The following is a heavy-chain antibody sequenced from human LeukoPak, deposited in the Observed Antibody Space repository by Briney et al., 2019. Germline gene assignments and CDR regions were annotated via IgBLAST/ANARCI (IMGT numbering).Heavy chain of an antibody. CDR2: IGSSGSTI. J-gene: IGHJ6*03. CDR1: GFTFSTYE. V-gene: IGHV3-48*03. D-gene: IGHD1-26*01. Sequence: PGGSLRLSCEASGFTFSTYEMNWVRQTPGKGLEWVSCIGSSGSTIYYADSVKGRFTISRDNAKNSLYLQMNSLGPEDTAVYYCARDPYSGNYGNYYYYYMDVWGKGTTVTISS. CDR3: ARDPYSGNYGNYYYYYMDV.